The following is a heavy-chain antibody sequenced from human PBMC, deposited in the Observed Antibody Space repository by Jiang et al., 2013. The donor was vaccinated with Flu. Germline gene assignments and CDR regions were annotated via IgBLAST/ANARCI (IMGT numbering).Heavy chain of an antibody. CDR1: GFTFSSYG. J-gene: IGHJ4*02. CDR3: AKDRGSGWYY. Sequence: RLSCAASGFTFSSYGMHWVRQAPGKGLEWVAVISYDGSNKYYADSVKGRFTISRDNSKNTLYLQMNSLRAEDTAVYYCAKDRGSGWYYWGQGTLVTVSS. CDR2: ISYDGSNK. V-gene: IGHV3-30*18. D-gene: IGHD6-19*01.